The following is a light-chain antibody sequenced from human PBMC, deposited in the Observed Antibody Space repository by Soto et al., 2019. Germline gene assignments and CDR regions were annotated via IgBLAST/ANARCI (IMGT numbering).Light chain of an antibody. CDR1: QSVSSSY. CDR2: GTS. Sequence: WMQTHDTLSLTPGERATLFCRASQSVSSSYLAWYQQRPGQAPRLLIYGTSSRATGIPDRFSGSGSGTDFTLTIRGLEPEGSAVYFCQQHGTTFGQGTKVDIK. CDR3: QQHGTT. V-gene: IGKV3-20*01. J-gene: IGKJ1*01.